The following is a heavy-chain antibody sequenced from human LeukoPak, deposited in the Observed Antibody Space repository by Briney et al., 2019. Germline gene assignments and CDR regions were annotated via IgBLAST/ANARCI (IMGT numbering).Heavy chain of an antibody. J-gene: IGHJ3*02. D-gene: IGHD3-3*01. CDR2: FDHEDGET. Sequence: ASVKVSCKVSGYTLTELSMHWVRQAPGKGLEWMGGFDHEDGETIYAQKFQGRVTMTEDTSTDTAYMDLSSLRSEDTAVYYCATEVGLLSSLGAFDIWGQGTMVTVSS. CDR3: ATEVGLLSSLGAFDI. V-gene: IGHV1-24*01. CDR1: GYTLTELS.